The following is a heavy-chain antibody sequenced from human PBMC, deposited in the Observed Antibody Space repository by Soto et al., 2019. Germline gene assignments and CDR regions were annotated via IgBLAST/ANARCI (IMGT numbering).Heavy chain of an antibody. J-gene: IGHJ4*02. Sequence: SETLSLTCTVSDASIGSSAYYWAWIRQPPGKGLEWIGSISYSGSTYYNTSLKSRVTISVDTSKKQFSLKLSSVTAADTAVYYCARHVGLVVVTATQSYLDYWGQGTLVTVSS. D-gene: IGHD2-21*02. V-gene: IGHV4-39*01. CDR2: ISYSGST. CDR3: ARHVGLVVVTATQSYLDY. CDR1: DASIGSSAYY.